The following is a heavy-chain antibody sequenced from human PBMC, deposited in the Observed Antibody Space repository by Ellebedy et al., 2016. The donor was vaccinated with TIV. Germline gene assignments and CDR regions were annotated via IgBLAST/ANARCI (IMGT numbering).Heavy chain of an antibody. J-gene: IGHJ4*02. CDR1: GGTFSSYA. D-gene: IGHD5-24*01. V-gene: IGHV1-69*13. CDR2: IIPIFGTA. Sequence: ASVKVSCKASGGTFSSYAISWVRQAPGQGLEWMGGIIPIFGTANYAQKFQGRVTITADESTSTAYMELSSLRSEDTAVYYCARGLVEMATNYYFDYWGQGTLVTVSS. CDR3: ARGLVEMATNYYFDY.